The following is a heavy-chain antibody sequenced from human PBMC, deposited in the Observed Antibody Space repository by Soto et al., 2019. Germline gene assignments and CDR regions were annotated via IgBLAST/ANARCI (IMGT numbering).Heavy chain of an antibody. Sequence: GGSLRLSCAASGFTFSSYGMHWVRQAPGKGLEWVAVISYDGSNKYYADSVKGRFTISRDNSKNTLYLQMNSLRAEDTAAYYCAKDPVPLRQWLPNDYFDYWGQGTLVTVSS. D-gene: IGHD6-19*01. V-gene: IGHV3-30*18. CDR1: GFTFSSYG. J-gene: IGHJ4*02. CDR2: ISYDGSNK. CDR3: AKDPVPLRQWLPNDYFDY.